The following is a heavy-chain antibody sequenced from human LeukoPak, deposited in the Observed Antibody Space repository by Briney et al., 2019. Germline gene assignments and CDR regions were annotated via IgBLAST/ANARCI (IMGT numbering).Heavy chain of an antibody. Sequence: ASVKVSCKVSGYTVTELSMHWVRQAPGEGLEWMGGFDPEDGETISAQKFQGRVTMTEDTSTDTAYMELSSLRSEDTAVYYCATCPNWGSGGYFDYWGQGTLVTVSS. D-gene: IGHD7-27*01. CDR2: FDPEDGET. J-gene: IGHJ4*02. CDR1: GYTVTELS. CDR3: ATCPNWGSGGYFDY. V-gene: IGHV1-24*01.